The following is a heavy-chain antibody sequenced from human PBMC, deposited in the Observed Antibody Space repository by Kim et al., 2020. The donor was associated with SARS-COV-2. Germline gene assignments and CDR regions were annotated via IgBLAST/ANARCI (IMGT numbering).Heavy chain of an antibody. Sequence: YNPPLKRRVTISVDTSKNQFSLKLSSVTAADTAVYYCARDRARPLAYFDYWGQGTLVTVSS. V-gene: IGHV4-59*01. CDR3: ARDRARPLAYFDY. J-gene: IGHJ4*02.